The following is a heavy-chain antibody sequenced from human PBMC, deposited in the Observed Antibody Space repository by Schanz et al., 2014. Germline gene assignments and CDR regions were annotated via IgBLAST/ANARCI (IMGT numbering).Heavy chain of an antibody. CDR1: GGTFSSYT. D-gene: IGHD2-2*01. CDR2: IIPSLGLA. CDR3: ARDRRRYCSTASCIHDNWFDP. Sequence: QVQLVQSGAEVKKPGSSVKVSCKASGGTFSSYTISWVRQAPGQGLEWMGRIIPSLGLAKYEQKFQGKVTITADTSTTTAYMELSGLRSEDTAVYYCARDRRRYCSTASCIHDNWFDPWGQGTLVIVSS. V-gene: IGHV1-69*08. J-gene: IGHJ5*02.